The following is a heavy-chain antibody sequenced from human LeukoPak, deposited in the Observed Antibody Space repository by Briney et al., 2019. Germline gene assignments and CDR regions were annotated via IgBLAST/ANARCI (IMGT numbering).Heavy chain of an antibody. Sequence: GSLRLSCAASGFTFSSYYMSWVRQAPGKGREWVATVKQDGSEENYVDSVKGRFTISRDNAKNSLFLQMNSLRAEDTALYYCAKVGVSGELLSWFHPWGQGTLVTVSS. CDR1: GFTFSSYY. CDR2: VKQDGSEE. V-gene: IGHV3-7*03. J-gene: IGHJ5*02. D-gene: IGHD3-10*01. CDR3: AKVGVSGELLSWFHP.